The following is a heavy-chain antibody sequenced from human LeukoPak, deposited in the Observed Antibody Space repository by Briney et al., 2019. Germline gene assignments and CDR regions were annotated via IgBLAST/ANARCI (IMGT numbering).Heavy chain of an antibody. Sequence: ASVKVSCKASGYTFTTYGISWVRQAPGQGLEWMGWINAHNGNTKYVEDFQGRITMATDTPTSTAYMELRSLRSDDTAVYYCARGYYYGSGNYYSNWFDPWGQGTLVTVFS. D-gene: IGHD3-10*01. CDR2: INAHNGNT. V-gene: IGHV1-18*01. CDR1: GYTFTTYG. J-gene: IGHJ5*02. CDR3: ARGYYYGSGNYYSNWFDP.